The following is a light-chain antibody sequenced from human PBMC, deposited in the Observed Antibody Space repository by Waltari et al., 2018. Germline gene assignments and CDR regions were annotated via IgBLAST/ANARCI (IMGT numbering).Light chain of an antibody. CDR3: QQRSNWPLT. J-gene: IGKJ4*01. CDR1: QRVSTF. V-gene: IGKV3-11*01. Sequence: EIVLTQSPATLSLSPGERATLSCRASQRVSTFLAWYQQKPGQAPRLLIYDAPNRATGIPARFSGSGSGTDFTLTISSLDPEDFAVYFCQQRSNWPLTFGGGTKVEIK. CDR2: DAP.